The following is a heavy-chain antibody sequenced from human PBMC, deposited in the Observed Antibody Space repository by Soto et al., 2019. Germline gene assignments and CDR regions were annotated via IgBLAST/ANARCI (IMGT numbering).Heavy chain of an antibody. Sequence: QVRLVQSGAEVKKPGSSVKVSCKVSGGTFSKYSLSWVRQTPGQGLEWMGGITPFVDTSNYAQRFLGRVTLTADNPPNPAFLEVRGLKSEDTALYFCARTIYCNGSSSYSRHYYGMDVWGQGTTVTVSS. CDR3: ARTIYCNGSSSYSRHYYGMDV. CDR1: GGTFSKYS. D-gene: IGHD2-15*01. V-gene: IGHV1-69*06. J-gene: IGHJ6*02. CDR2: ITPFVDTS.